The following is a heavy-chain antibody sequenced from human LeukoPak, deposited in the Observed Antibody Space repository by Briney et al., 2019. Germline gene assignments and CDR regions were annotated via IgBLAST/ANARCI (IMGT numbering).Heavy chain of an antibody. CDR1: GGSFSGYY. D-gene: IGHD5-18*01. V-gene: IGHV3-53*01. CDR3: ARGHSYGHLYYFDY. Sequence: ETLSLTCAVYGGSFSGYYWSWVRQAPGKGLEWVSVIYSGGSTYYADSVKGRFTISRDNSKNTLYLQMNSLRAEDTAVYYCARGHSYGHLYYFDYWGQGTLVTVSS. J-gene: IGHJ4*02. CDR2: IYSGGST.